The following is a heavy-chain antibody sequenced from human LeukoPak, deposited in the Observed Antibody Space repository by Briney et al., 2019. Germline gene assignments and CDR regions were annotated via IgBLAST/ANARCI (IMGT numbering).Heavy chain of an antibody. V-gene: IGHV3-43*02. Sequence: GGSLRLSCAASGFTFDNYAMNWVRQVPGKGLEWISLISWNSGTIDYADSVKGRFTISRDNSKNFVYLQMHSLRTEDTALYYCTKDMEWGMDVWGQGTTVIVSS. CDR2: ISWNSGTI. D-gene: IGHD3-3*01. CDR1: GFTFDNYA. CDR3: TKDMEWGMDV. J-gene: IGHJ6*02.